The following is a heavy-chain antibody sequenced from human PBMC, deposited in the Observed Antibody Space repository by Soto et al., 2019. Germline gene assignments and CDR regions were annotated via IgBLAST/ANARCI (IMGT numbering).Heavy chain of an antibody. CDR1: GGSISSTNW. CDR2: IYHSGST. J-gene: IGHJ4*02. Sequence: SETLSLTCAVSGGSISSTNWWSWVRQPPGKGLEWIGEIYHSGSTNYNPSLKSRVTISVDKSKNQFSLKLTSVTAADTAVYYCASRAITVTPYYWGQGTLVTVSS. CDR3: ASRAITVTPYY. V-gene: IGHV4-4*02. D-gene: IGHD4-17*01.